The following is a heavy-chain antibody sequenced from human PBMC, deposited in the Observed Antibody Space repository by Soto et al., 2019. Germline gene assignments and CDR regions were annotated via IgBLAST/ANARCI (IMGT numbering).Heavy chain of an antibody. J-gene: IGHJ4*02. Sequence: SVKVSCKASGGTFNTYTFSWVRQAPGQGLEWMGSILPIMGSVNYAHDFRGRLSITADPSTTTAYMELTSLTSHDTAIYYCARIPRYSYPTSDPLDNWGQGTLVTSPQ. CDR1: GGTFNTYT. D-gene: IGHD2-15*01. CDR2: ILPIMGSV. V-gene: IGHV1-69*08. CDR3: ARIPRYSYPTSDPLDN.